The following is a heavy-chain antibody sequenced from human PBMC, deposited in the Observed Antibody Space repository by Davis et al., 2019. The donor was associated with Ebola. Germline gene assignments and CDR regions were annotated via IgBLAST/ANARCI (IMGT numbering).Heavy chain of an antibody. J-gene: IGHJ4*02. CDR2: IDWDDDK. Sequence: SGPTLVKPTQTLTLTCTFSGFSLSTSGMSVSWIRQPPGKALEWLALIDWDDDKYYITSLKTRLTISKDTSKNQVVLTMTNMDPVDTATNSCARLAIAAENGYFDYWGQGTLVTVSS. CDR3: ARLAIAAENGYFDY. V-gene: IGHV2-70*01. CDR1: GFSLSTSGMS. D-gene: IGHD6-13*01.